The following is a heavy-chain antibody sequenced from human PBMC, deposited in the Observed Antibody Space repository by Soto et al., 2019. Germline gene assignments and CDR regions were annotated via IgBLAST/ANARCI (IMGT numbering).Heavy chain of an antibody. D-gene: IGHD1-7*01. CDR1: GFTFSDYY. Sequence: GGSLRLSCAASGFTFSDYYMSWIRQAPGKGLEWVSYISSSGGPIYYADSVKGRFTISRDNAKNSLYLQMNSLRAEDTAVYFCARGYNWNYITDYWGQGTLVTVSS. J-gene: IGHJ4*02. V-gene: IGHV3-11*01. CDR2: ISSSGGPI. CDR3: ARGYNWNYITDY.